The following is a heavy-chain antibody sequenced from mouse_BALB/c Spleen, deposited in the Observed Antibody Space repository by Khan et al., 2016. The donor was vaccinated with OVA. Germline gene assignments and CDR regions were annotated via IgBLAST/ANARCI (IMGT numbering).Heavy chain of an antibody. V-gene: IGHV3-2*02. J-gene: IGHJ2*01. CDR2: ISYSGST. CDR3: ARVYGGDFDY. CDR1: GYSITSDYA. D-gene: IGHD2-10*02. Sequence: EVELVESGPGLVKPSQSLSLTCTVTGYSITSDYAWNWIRQFPGNKLEWMGYISYSGSTNYTPSLKSRISITRDTSKNQFFLQLNSVTTEDTATYYCARVYGGDFDYWGQGTTLTVSS.